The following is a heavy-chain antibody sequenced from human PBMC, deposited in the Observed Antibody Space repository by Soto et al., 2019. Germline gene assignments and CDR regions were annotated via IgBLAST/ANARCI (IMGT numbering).Heavy chain of an antibody. CDR3: AREVSEYGYCSGGSCYPPLRTPPREQNDAFDI. V-gene: IGHV4-31*03. CDR2: IYYSGST. Sequence: SETLSLTCTVSGGSISSGGYYWSWIRQHPGKGLEWIGYIYYSGSTYYNPSLKSRVTISVDTSKNQFSLKLSSVTAADTAVYYCAREVSEYGYCSGGSCYPPLRTPPREQNDAFDIWGQGTMVTVSS. D-gene: IGHD2-15*01. J-gene: IGHJ3*02. CDR1: GGSISSGGYY.